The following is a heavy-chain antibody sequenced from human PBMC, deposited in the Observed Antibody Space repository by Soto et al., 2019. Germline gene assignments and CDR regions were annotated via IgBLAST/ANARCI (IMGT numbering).Heavy chain of an antibody. CDR1: GGSISSGGYY. Sequence: QVQLQESGPGLVKPSQTLSLTCTVSGGSISSGGYYWSWIRQHPGKGLEWIGYIYYSGSTYYNPSLQSRVTISVDTSKNQFSLKWSSVTAADTAVYYCAASCVGCGGFNYYGMDVWGQGTTVTVSS. D-gene: IGHD2-21*01. V-gene: IGHV4-31*03. J-gene: IGHJ6*02. CDR2: IYYSGST. CDR3: AASCVGCGGFNYYGMDV.